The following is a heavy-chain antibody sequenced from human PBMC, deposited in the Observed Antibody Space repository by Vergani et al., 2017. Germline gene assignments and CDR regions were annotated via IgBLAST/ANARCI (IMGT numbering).Heavy chain of an antibody. CDR2: IKQDGSEK. CDR3: ARGGRYCSGGSCYSVVDFDY. V-gene: IGHV3-7*01. Sequence: EVQPVESGGGLVKPGGSLRLSCTTSGFTFSSAWMSWVRQAPGKGLEWVANIKQDGSEKYYVDSVKGRFTISRDNAKNSLYLQMNSLRAEDTAVYYCARGGRYCSGGSCYSVVDFDYWGQGTLVTVSS. CDR1: GFTFSSAW. D-gene: IGHD2-15*01. J-gene: IGHJ4*02.